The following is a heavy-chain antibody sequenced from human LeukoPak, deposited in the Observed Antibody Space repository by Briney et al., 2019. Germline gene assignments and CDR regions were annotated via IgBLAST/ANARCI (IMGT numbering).Heavy chain of an antibody. CDR1: GFTFSSYW. CDR3: ARRAGAYSHPYDY. D-gene: IGHD4/OR15-4a*01. CDR2: ISSSGSTI. Sequence: GGSLRLSCAASGFTFSSYWMNWVRQAPGKRLEWVSYISSSGSTIYYADSVKGRFTISRDNAKNSLYLQMNSLRAEDTAVYYCARRAGAYSHPYDYWGQGTLVTVSS. V-gene: IGHV3-48*04. J-gene: IGHJ4*02.